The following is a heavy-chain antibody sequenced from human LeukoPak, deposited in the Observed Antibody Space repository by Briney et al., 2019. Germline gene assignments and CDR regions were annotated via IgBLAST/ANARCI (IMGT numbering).Heavy chain of an antibody. Sequence: PGGSLRLSCAASGFTFSSYSMNWVRQAPGKGLEWVSSISSSSNYIYYADSVKGRLTISRDNAKNSLYLQMNSLRAEDTAVYYCAKGYCSGGSCLEWGQGTLVTVSS. J-gene: IGHJ4*02. D-gene: IGHD2-15*01. CDR2: ISSSSNYI. CDR1: GFTFSSYS. CDR3: AKGYCSGGSCLE. V-gene: IGHV3-21*01.